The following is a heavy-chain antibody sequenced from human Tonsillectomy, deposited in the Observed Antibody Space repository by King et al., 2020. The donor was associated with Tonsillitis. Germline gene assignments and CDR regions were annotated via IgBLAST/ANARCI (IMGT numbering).Heavy chain of an antibody. CDR2: INPNSGGT. D-gene: IGHD2-15*01. J-gene: IGHJ6*02. CDR3: ARGGYCSGGRCYPDYGMDV. Sequence: QLVQSGAEVKKPGASVKVSCKASGYTFTGHYMHWVRQAPGQGLEWMGWINPNSGGTNYAQKFQGRVTMTRDTSISTAYMELSRLRSDDTAVYYCARGGYCSGGRCYPDYGMDVWGQGTTVTVSS. CDR1: GYTFTGHY. V-gene: IGHV1-2*02.